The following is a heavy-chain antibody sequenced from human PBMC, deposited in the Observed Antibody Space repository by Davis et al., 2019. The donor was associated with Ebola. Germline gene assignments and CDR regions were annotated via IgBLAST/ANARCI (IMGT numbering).Heavy chain of an antibody. V-gene: IGHV3-23*01. J-gene: IGHJ4*02. Sequence: GESLKISCTDSVITFSSYAMTWVRQAPGQGLEWVSAISGSGGSTYYADSVKGRFTISRDNSKKTLYLQMNSLRTEDTAVYYCAKESIGHCSGGSCYGNYWGQGTLVTVSS. D-gene: IGHD2-15*01. CDR3: AKESIGHCSGGSCYGNY. CDR1: VITFSSYA. CDR2: ISGSGGST.